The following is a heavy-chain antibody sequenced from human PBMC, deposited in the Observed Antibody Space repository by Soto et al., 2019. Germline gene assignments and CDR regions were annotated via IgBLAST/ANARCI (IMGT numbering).Heavy chain of an antibody. D-gene: IGHD2-21*01. J-gene: IGHJ6*02. V-gene: IGHV1-69*06. CDR3: ARDPVDLFGYLDV. CDR2: IIPLMRTV. CDR1: EGTFASYS. Sequence: QEELVQSGAEVKKPGSSVNVSCRTSEGTFASYSITWLRQAPGQRLEWMGEIIPLMRTVNYAQKFQDRVTLTGDRSTSTVYMALSSLRSDETAVYYCARDPVDLFGYLDVWGQGTPVTVSS.